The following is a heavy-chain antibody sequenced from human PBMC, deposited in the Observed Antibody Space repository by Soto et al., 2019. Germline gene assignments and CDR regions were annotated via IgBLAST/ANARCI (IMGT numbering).Heavy chain of an antibody. CDR1: GYTFTSYG. CDR2: ISAYNGNT. Sequence: QVQLVXXGXXXXXXXXSVKVSCKASGYTFTSYGISWVRQAPGQGLEWMGWISAYNGNTNYAQKLQGRVTMTTDTSTSTAYMELRSLRSDDTAVYYCARTGFYYYGSGSPVAVDYWGQGTLVTVSS. CDR3: ARTGFYYYGSGSPVAVDY. D-gene: IGHD3-10*01. J-gene: IGHJ4*02. V-gene: IGHV1-18*01.